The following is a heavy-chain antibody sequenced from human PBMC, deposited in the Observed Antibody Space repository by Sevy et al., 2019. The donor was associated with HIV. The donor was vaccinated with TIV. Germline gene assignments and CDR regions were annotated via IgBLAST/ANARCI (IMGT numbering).Heavy chain of an antibody. CDR2: IIPIFGTV. CDR1: GVTFSSYA. J-gene: IGHJ3*02. Sequence: PWASVKVSCKASGVTFSSYAIGWVRQAPGQGLQWMGGIIPIFGTVNYAQKFQGRVTITADESTSTAYMELRSLRSDDTAVYYCTRAPPTGIVVVLGAFDIWGQGTMVTVSS. D-gene: IGHD2-21*01. V-gene: IGHV1-69*13. CDR3: TRAPPTGIVVVLGAFDI.